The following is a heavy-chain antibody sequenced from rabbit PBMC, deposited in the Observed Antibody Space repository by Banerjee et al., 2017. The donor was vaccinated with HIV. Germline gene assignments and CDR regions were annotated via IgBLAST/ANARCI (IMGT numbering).Heavy chain of an antibody. D-gene: IGHD8-1*01. CDR2: INIVTGKS. J-gene: IGHJ6*01. V-gene: IGHV1S40*01. Sequence: QSLEESGGDLVKPGASLTLTCTASGFSFSSSYYMCWVRQAPGKGLEWIACINIVTGKSVYASWAKGRFTMSRTSSTTVTLQMTSLTAADTATYFCARYNGDSYYYGRGGMDLWGPGTLVTVS. CDR1: GFSFSSSYY. CDR3: ARYNGDSYYYGRGGMDL.